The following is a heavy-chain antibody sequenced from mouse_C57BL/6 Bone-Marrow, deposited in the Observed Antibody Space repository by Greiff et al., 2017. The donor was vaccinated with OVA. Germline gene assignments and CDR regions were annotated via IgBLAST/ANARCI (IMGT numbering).Heavy chain of an antibody. CDR3: ARPYDYDGDAMDY. CDR2: IWGDGST. Sequence: VLLVESGPGLVAPSQSLSITCTVSGFSLTSYGVSWVRQPPGQGLEWLGVIWGDGSTTYHSALISRLSISKDNSKGQVCLKLNRLQTDDTATYDWARPYDYDGDAMDYWGQGTSVTVSS. J-gene: IGHJ4*01. V-gene: IGHV2-3*01. CDR1: GFSLTSYG. D-gene: IGHD2-4*01.